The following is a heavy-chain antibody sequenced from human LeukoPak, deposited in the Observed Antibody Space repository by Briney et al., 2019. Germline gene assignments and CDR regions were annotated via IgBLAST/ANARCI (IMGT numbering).Heavy chain of an antibody. D-gene: IGHD1-26*01. CDR3: ARDVGRGSYYFTYFDH. J-gene: IGHJ4*02. V-gene: IGHV3-7*01. CDR1: GFTFSSYW. CDR2: IKQDGSEK. Sequence: PGGSLRLSCAASGFTFSSYWMSWVRQAPGKGLEWVANIKQDGSEKYYVDSVKGRFTISRDNAKNSLYLQMNSLRAEDTAVYYCARDVGRGSYYFTYFDHWGQGTLVTVSS.